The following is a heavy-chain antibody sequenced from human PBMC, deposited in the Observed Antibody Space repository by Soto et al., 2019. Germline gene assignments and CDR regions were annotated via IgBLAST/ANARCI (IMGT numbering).Heavy chain of an antibody. CDR2: IWYDGSNK. D-gene: IGHD2-15*01. CDR3: ARDGSGCSGGSCYYYYYYGMDV. V-gene: IGHV3-33*01. Sequence: GGSLRLSCAASGFTFSSYGMHWVRQAPGKGLEWVAVIWYDGSNKYYADSVKGRFTISRDNSKNTLYLQMNSLRAEDTAVYYCARDGSGCSGGSCYYYYYYGMDVWGQGTTVTVSS. CDR1: GFTFSSYG. J-gene: IGHJ6*02.